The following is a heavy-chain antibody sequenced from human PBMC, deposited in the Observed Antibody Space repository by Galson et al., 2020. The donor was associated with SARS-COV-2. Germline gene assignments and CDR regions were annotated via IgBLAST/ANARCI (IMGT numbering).Heavy chain of an antibody. CDR3: ASTPYYGSGSYYWIGAFDS. CDR2: IYTSGST. J-gene: IGHJ3*02. V-gene: IGHV4-4*07. D-gene: IGHD3-10*01. Sequence: SETLSLTCTVSGGSISSYYWSWIRQPAGKGLEWIGRIYTSGSTNYNPSLKSRVTMSVDTSKNQFSLKLSSVTAADTAVYYCASTPYYGSGSYYWIGAFDSCGQGTMVTVSS. CDR1: GGSISSYY.